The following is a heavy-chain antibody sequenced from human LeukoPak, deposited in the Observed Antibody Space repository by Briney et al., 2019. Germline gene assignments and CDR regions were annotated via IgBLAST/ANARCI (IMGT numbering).Heavy chain of an antibody. CDR1: GGSISSYY. J-gene: IGHJ5*02. D-gene: IGHD3-3*01. V-gene: IGHV4-59*01. CDR2: IYYSGST. Sequence: SETLSLTCTVSGGSISSYYWSWIRQPPGKGLEWIGYIYYSGSTNYNPSLKSRVTISVDTSKNQFSLKLSSVTAADTAVYYCARYYDFWSGYFWFDPWGQGTLVTVSS. CDR3: ARYYDFWSGYFWFDP.